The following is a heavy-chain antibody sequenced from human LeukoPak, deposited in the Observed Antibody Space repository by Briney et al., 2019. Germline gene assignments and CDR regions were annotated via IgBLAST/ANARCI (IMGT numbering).Heavy chain of an antibody. J-gene: IGHJ4*02. CDR3: ARAGHRKYYYDNAYDY. Sequence: ASVKVSCKASGYTFTSYYMHWVRQAPGRGLEWMGWISAYNGNTNYAQKLQGRVTMTTDTSTSTAYMELRSLRSDDTAVYYCARAGHRKYYYDNAYDYWGQGTLVTVSS. D-gene: IGHD3-22*01. CDR2: ISAYNGNT. V-gene: IGHV1-18*04. CDR1: GYTFTSYY.